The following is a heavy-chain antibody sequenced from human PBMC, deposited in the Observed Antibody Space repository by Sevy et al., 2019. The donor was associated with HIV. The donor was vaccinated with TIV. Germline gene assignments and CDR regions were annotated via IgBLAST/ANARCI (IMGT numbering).Heavy chain of an antibody. CDR3: ARDGIRRDYYHGMDV. CDR2: VYSSGRT. J-gene: IGHJ6*02. D-gene: IGHD3-10*01. Sequence: LTCTVSGDSISSGNHWWSWIRQPAGKGLEWIGRVYSSGRTMYNSSLKSRVTMSVDTSKNQFSLMVSSLIAADTAIYYCARDGIRRDYYHGMDVWGQGTTVTVSS. CDR1: GDSISSGNHW. V-gene: IGHV4-61*02.